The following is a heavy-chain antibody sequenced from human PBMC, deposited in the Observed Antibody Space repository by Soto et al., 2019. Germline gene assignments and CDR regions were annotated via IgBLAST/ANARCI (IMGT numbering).Heavy chain of an antibody. J-gene: IGHJ6*02. CDR2: INSGGST. CDR3: VSENSYYGMDV. V-gene: IGHV3-66*01. Sequence: EVQLVESGGTLVQPGGSLRLSCAASGFDASVNYMTWVRQAPGKGLEWVSAINSGGSTFYADSVKGRFTISRDNSKNTLYLQMNSLRVEDTAMYYCVSENSYYGMDVWGQGTAVTVSS. CDR1: GFDASVNY.